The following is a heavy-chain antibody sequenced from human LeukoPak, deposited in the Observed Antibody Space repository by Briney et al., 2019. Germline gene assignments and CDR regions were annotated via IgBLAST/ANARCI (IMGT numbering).Heavy chain of an antibody. V-gene: IGHV4-61*02. Sequence: SGTLSLTCTVSGGSISSGSYYWSWIRQPAGTGLEWIGRIYTSGSTNYNPSLKSRVTISVDTSKNQFSLKLSSVTAADTAVYYCARVECSSTSCYFDYWGQGTLVTVSS. CDR1: GGSISSGSYY. CDR2: IYTSGST. D-gene: IGHD2-2*01. CDR3: ARVECSSTSCYFDY. J-gene: IGHJ4*02.